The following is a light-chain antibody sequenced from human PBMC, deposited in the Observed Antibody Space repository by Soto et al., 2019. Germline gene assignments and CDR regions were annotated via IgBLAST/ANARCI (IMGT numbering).Light chain of an antibody. V-gene: IGLV2-14*01. CDR3: ISYTGSNTSYV. CDR1: RSDIGSYNY. CDR2: GVS. J-gene: IGLJ1*01. Sequence: VLTQPASVSGSPGQSITISCSGTRSDIGSYNYVAWYQQFPGKTPKILIYGVSNRPSGVSSRFSGSKSGNTASLTISGLQAEDEADYYCISYTGSNTSYVFGSGTKVTVL.